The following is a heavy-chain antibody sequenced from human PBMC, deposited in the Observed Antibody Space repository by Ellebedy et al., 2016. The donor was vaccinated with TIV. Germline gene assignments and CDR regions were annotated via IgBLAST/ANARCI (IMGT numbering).Heavy chain of an antibody. CDR1: GFTLSSSA. CDR3: ARETWGPDY. Sequence: GGSLRLSCAASGFTLSSSAMSWVRQAPGKGLEWVANIKEDGSEKNYVDSVKGRFTMFRDNAKNSLYLQMNSLRAEDTAVYYCARETWGPDYWGQGTLVTVSS. CDR2: IKEDGSEK. J-gene: IGHJ4*02. V-gene: IGHV3-7*01. D-gene: IGHD3-16*01.